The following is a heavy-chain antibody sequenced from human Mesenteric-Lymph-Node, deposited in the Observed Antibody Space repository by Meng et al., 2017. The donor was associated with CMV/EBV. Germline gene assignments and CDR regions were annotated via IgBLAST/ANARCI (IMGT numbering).Heavy chain of an antibody. V-gene: IGHV4-59*01. CDR1: GFTFSSYS. J-gene: IGHJ3*02. Sequence: ESLKISCAASGFTFSSYSMSWIRQPPGKGLEWIGYIYYSGSTNYNPSLKSRVTISVDTSKNQFSLKLSSVTAADTAVYYCARVLGSYASFAFDIWGQGTMVTVSS. CDR2: IYYSGST. D-gene: IGHD1-26*01. CDR3: ARVLGSYASFAFDI.